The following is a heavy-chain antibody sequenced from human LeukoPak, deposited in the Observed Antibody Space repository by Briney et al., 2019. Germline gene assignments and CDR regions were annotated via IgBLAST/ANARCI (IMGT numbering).Heavy chain of an antibody. V-gene: IGHV4-61*02. CDR1: GGSISSGSYY. CDR2: IYTSGST. J-gene: IGHJ4*02. D-gene: IGHD3-16*01. CDR3: ARSTLGGVATFDY. Sequence: SETLSLTCTVSGGSISSGSYYWSWIRQPAGKGLEWIGRIYTSGSTNYNPSLKSRVTISVDTSKNQFSLKLSSVTAADTAVYYCARSTLGGVATFDYWGQGTLVTVSS.